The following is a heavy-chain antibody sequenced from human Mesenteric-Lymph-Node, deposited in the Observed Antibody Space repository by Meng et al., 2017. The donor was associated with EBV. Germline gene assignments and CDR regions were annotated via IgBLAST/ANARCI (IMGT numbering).Heavy chain of an antibody. Sequence: QVLLVQSGAEVTKPXXXXKXSCKASGYTFTNNGISWVRQAPGQGLEWMGWINPYNGNTNYAQRFQGRITVSTDSSTNTASMELRSLRSDDTAVYYCARERLDRSLVYWGQGTLVTVSS. CDR3: ARERLDRSLVY. CDR2: INPYNGNT. V-gene: IGHV1-18*01. D-gene: IGHD1-1*01. J-gene: IGHJ4*02. CDR1: GYTFTNNG.